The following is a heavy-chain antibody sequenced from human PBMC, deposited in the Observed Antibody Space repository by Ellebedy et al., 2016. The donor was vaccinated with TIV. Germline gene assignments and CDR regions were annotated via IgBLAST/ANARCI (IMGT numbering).Heavy chain of an antibody. CDR3: ARRSGTSNSFDI. Sequence: MPSETLSLTCTVSGGSITDAYWSWIRQAPGKGLESIGYIYTTGDTNFSPSFKSRVTISLDMSNNQFSLRMNSMTAADTAVYYCARRSGTSNSFDIWGQGTLVTVSS. CDR1: GGSITDAY. D-gene: IGHD1-26*01. V-gene: IGHV4-4*09. J-gene: IGHJ3*02. CDR2: IYTTGDT.